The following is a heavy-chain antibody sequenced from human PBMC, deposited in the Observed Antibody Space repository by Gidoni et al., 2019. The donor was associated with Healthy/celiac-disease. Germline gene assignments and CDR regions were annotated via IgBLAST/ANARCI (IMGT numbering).Heavy chain of an antibody. CDR1: GYTFTGYY. CDR2: INHNSGGT. D-gene: IGHD3-22*01. CDR3: ITMIGMDAFDI. V-gene: IGHV1-2*02. J-gene: IGHJ3*02. Sequence: QVQLVQSGAEVKKPGASVKVSCKASGYTFTGYYMHWVRQAPGQGLEWMGWINHNSGGTNYAQKFQGRVTMTRDTSISTAYMELRRLRSDDTAVYYCITMIGMDAFDIWGQGTMVTVSS.